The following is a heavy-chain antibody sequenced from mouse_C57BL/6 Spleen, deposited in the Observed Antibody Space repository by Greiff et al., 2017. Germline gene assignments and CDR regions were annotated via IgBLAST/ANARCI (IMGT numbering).Heavy chain of an antibody. CDR3: ARGIGYYGSSYGYFDV. CDR1: GYTFTSYW. J-gene: IGHJ1*03. D-gene: IGHD1-1*01. Sequence: QVQLQQPGAELVMPGASVKLSCKASGYTFTSYWMHWVKQRPGQGLEWIGEIDPSDSYTNYNQKFKGKSTLTVDKSSSTAYMQLSSLTSEDSAVYYCARGIGYYGSSYGYFDVWGTGTTVTVSS. V-gene: IGHV1-69*01. CDR2: IDPSDSYT.